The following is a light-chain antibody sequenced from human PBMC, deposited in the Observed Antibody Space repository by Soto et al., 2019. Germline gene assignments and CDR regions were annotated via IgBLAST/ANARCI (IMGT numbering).Light chain of an antibody. J-gene: IGLJ1*01. Sequence: QPLLTQPPSASGTPGQRVTISCSGSSFNIGTNYVYWYQQLPGTAPKLLIYRNNQRPSGVPDRFSGSKSGTSASLAISGLRSEDEADYYCAAWDDSLSGYVFGTGTQLTVL. CDR2: RNN. CDR1: SFNIGTNY. V-gene: IGLV1-47*01. CDR3: AAWDDSLSGYV.